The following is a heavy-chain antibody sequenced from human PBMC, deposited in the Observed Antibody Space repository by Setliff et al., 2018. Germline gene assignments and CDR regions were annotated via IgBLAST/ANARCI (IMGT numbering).Heavy chain of an antibody. J-gene: IGHJ3*02. Sequence: SVKVSCKASGGTFSSYAIDWVRQAPGQGLEWMGGIIPMFGTTNYAQRFRGRVTITADTSTSTVYMEVSSLRSEDTAVYYCARDRYYNSWSGTSITAPHDAFDIWGQGTMVTVSS. CDR1: GGTFSSYA. D-gene: IGHD3-3*01. CDR2: IIPMFGTT. CDR3: ARDRYYNSWSGTSITAPHDAFDI. V-gene: IGHV1-69*06.